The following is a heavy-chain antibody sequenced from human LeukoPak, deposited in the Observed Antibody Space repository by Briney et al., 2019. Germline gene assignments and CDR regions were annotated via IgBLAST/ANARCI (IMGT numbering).Heavy chain of an antibody. Sequence: GGSLGLSCAASGFTFSSYAMSWVRQAPGKGLEWVSAISGSGGSTYYADSVKGRFTISRDNSKNTLYLQMNSLRAEDTAVYYCAKGIPEYGDPLAFDYWGQGTLVTVSS. CDR2: ISGSGGST. D-gene: IGHD4-17*01. J-gene: IGHJ4*02. CDR1: GFTFSSYA. V-gene: IGHV3-23*01. CDR3: AKGIPEYGDPLAFDY.